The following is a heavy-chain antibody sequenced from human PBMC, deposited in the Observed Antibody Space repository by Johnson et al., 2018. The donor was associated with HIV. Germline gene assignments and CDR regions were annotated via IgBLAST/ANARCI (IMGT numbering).Heavy chain of an antibody. V-gene: IGHV3-23*04. CDR3: ARGGSSRNPAFDI. D-gene: IGHD1-26*01. Sequence: VQLVESGGGLVKPGGSLRLSCAASGFTFSNYGMNWMRQAPGKGLEWVSAISGSGGRTDYADSVQGRFTISRDNSKNTLYLQMNSLRAEDTAVYYCARGGSSRNPAFDIWGQGTMVTVSS. CDR2: ISGSGGRT. J-gene: IGHJ3*02. CDR1: GFTFSNYG.